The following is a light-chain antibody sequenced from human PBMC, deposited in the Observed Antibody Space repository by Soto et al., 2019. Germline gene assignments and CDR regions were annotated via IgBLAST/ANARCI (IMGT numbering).Light chain of an antibody. Sequence: DIVMTQSPDSLAVSLGERATINCKSSQSVLYSSNNKNYLAWYQQKPGQPPKLLIYWASTRESGVPDRFSGSGSGTDFTLTISSLQAEDVAVYYCQQYYTNALTFCGVTKVGVK. J-gene: IGKJ4*01. V-gene: IGKV4-1*01. CDR3: QQYYTNALT. CDR1: QSVLYSSNNKNY. CDR2: WAS.